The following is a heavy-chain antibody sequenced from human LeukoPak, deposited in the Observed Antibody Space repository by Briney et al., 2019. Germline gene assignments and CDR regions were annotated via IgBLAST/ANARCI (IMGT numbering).Heavy chain of an antibody. V-gene: IGHV3-21*01. CDR1: VFTFSSYS. Sequence: PGGSLRLSGAAYVFTFSSYSMKWVRQAPGKGLEWVSSISSSSSYIYYADSVKDRVTIPRDNAKNSLYLQMNSLRAEDTAVYYCAKGAFRWEPRPANFDYWGQGALVTVSS. J-gene: IGHJ4*02. CDR2: ISSSSSYI. D-gene: IGHD1-26*01. CDR3: AKGAFRWEPRPANFDY.